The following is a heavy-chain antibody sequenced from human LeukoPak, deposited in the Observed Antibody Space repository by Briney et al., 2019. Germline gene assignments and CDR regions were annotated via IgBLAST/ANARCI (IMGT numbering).Heavy chain of an antibody. CDR1: GYTFTSYD. V-gene: IGHV1-8*01. CDR2: MNPNSGNT. J-gene: IGHJ3*02. D-gene: IGHD4/OR15-4a*01. CDR3: AKRLLRDYGGHGAFDI. Sequence: ASVKVSCKASGYTFTSYDINWVRQATEQGLEWMGWMNPNSGNTGYAQKFQGRVTMTRNTSIGTAYMELSSLRSEDTAVYYCAKRLLRDYGGHGAFDIWGQGTMVTVSS.